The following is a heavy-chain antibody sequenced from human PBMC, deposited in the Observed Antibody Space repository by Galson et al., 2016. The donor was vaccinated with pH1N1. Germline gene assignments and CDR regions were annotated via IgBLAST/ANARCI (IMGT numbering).Heavy chain of an antibody. V-gene: IGHV5-51*03. J-gene: IGHJ5*02. CDR2: IYPDDSDT. Sequence: QSGAEVKKPGESLKISCEVFGYKFTTYWIGWVRQMPGKGLEWMGIIYPDDSDTRYNPAFQGQVTISVDKSINTAYLQWNSRKASDTAIYYCARGLLSGFDPWGQGTLVIVSS. CDR1: GYKFTTYW. CDR3: ARGLLSGFDP. D-gene: IGHD2-21*01.